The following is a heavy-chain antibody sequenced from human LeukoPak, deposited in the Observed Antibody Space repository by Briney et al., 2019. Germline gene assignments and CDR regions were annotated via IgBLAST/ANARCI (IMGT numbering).Heavy chain of an antibody. D-gene: IGHD2-2*01. CDR1: GFTFSSYW. CDR2: INSDGSST. Sequence: PGGSLRLSCAASGFTFSSYWMHWVRQAPGKGLVWVSRINSDGSSTSYADSVKGRFTISRDNAKNTLYLQMNSLRAEDTAVYYCAREGPLYSSSTSCLHKGADAFDIWGQGTMVTVSS. J-gene: IGHJ3*02. V-gene: IGHV3-74*01. CDR3: AREGPLYSSSTSCLHKGADAFDI.